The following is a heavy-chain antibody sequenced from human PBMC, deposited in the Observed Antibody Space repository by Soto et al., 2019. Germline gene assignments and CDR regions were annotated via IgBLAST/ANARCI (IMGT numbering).Heavy chain of an antibody. J-gene: IGHJ5*02. V-gene: IGHV4-34*01. CDR3: AKDRSIAVGDTFRWLDP. Sequence: SETLSVTCAVYGGSFSGYYWSWTRQPPGKGLEWIGEINHSGSTNYNPSLKSRVTISVDTSKNQFSLRAEDTAVYYCAKDRSIAVGDTFRWLDPWGQGTLVTVSS. CDR1: GGSFSGYY. CDR2: INHSGST. D-gene: IGHD6-19*01.